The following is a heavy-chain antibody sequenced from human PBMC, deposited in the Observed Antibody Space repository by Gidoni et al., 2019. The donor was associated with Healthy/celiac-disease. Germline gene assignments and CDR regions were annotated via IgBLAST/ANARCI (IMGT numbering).Heavy chain of an antibody. Sequence: QLQLQESGPGLVKPSETLSLTCTVSGGSISSSSYYWGWIRQPPGKGLEWIGSIYYSGSTYYNPSLKSRVTISVDTSKNQFSLKLSSVTAADTAVYYCARHWAARDAFDIWGQGTMVTVSS. J-gene: IGHJ3*02. D-gene: IGHD3-16*01. CDR1: GGSISSSSYY. CDR2: IYYSGST. CDR3: ARHWAARDAFDI. V-gene: IGHV4-39*01.